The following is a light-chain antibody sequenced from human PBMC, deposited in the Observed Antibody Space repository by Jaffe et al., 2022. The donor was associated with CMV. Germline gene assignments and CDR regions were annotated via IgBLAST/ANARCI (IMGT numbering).Light chain of an antibody. J-gene: IGLJ1*01. CDR1: NIGSKI. Sequence: SYVLTQPPSLSVAPGKTAILTCGGNNIGSKIVHWFQQRPGQAPVLVIYYGSDRPSGIPDRFSGSKSGNTATLTISGVEAGDEADYYCQVWDSDSDHYVFGTGTEVTVL. CDR3: QVWDSDSDHYV. CDR2: YGS. V-gene: IGLV3-21*04.